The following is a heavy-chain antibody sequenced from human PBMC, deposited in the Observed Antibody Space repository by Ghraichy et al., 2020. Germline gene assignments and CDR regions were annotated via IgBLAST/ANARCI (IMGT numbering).Heavy chain of an antibody. CDR2: IRSKAYGGTT. CDR3: TRYSGSTSFDY. CDR1: GFTFGDYA. J-gene: IGHJ4*02. V-gene: IGHV3-49*04. D-gene: IGHD1-26*01. Sequence: GGSLRLSCTASGFTFGDYAMSWVRQAPGKGLEWVGFIRSKAYGGTTEYAASVKGRFSISRDDSKSIAYLQMNSLKTEDTAVYYCTRYSGSTSFDYWGQGTLVTVSS.